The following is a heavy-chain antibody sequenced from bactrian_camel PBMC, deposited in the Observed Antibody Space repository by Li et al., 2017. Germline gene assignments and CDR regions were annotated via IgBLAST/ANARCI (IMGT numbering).Heavy chain of an antibody. J-gene: IGHJ4*01. D-gene: IGHD3*01. CDR2: IMKDGRT. CDR1: GITFRDAD. Sequence: QLVESGGGSVEAGGSLRLSCTASGITFRDADMGWCRQAPGHECELVSTIMKDGRTWYADSVKGRFTISRDNAKNMVGLQMSNLEPEDTAMYYCAAARTVYAGDVLGKNQYEYWGQGTQVTVS. CDR3: AAARTVYAGDVLGKNQYEY. V-gene: IGHV3S53*01.